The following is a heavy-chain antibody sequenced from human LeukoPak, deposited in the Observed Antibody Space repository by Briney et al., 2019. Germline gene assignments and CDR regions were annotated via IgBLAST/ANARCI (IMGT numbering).Heavy chain of an antibody. D-gene: IGHD6-13*01. V-gene: IGHV4-61*02. CDR1: GGSISSGSYY. Sequence: PSETLSLTCTVSGGSISSGSYYWSWLRQPAGKGLEWIGRIYTSGSTNYNPSLKSRVTISVDTSKNQFSLKLSSVTAADTAVYYCARVVAAALYFDCWVQETLVTVSS. CDR3: ARVVAAALYFDC. J-gene: IGHJ4*02. CDR2: IYTSGST.